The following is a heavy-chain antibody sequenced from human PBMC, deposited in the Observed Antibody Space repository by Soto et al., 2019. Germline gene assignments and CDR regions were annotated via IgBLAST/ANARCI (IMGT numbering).Heavy chain of an antibody. CDR3: ARDQLSYYDSSGYDY. J-gene: IGHJ4*02. CDR2: IWYDGSNK. Sequence: PGGSLRLSCAASGFTFSSYGMHWVRQAPGKGLEWVAVIWYDGSNKYYADSVKGRFTISRDNSKNTLYLQMNSLRAEDTAVYYCARDQLSYYDSSGYDYWGQGTLVTVSS. V-gene: IGHV3-33*01. CDR1: GFTFSSYG. D-gene: IGHD3-22*01.